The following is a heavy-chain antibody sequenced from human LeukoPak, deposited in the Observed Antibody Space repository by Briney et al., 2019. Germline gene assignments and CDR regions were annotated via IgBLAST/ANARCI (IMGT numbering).Heavy chain of an antibody. D-gene: IGHD4-11*01. J-gene: IGHJ4*02. Sequence: PGESLKISCKGSGYRFSNNWIGWVRQMPGKGLGWMGIIYPGDSDTRYSPSFQGQVTISADKSITTAYLQWISLKASDTAMYYCARSDGLTTSFDYWGQGTLVTVSS. V-gene: IGHV5-51*01. CDR2: IYPGDSDT. CDR1: GYRFSNNW. CDR3: ARSDGLTTSFDY.